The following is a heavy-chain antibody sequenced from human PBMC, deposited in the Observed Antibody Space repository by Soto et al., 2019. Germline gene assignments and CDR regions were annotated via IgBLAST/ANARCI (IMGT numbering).Heavy chain of an antibody. V-gene: IGHV1-18*04. CDR2: INPNNGNT. CDR3: ARRQLVHYYYYMDV. CDR1: GYTFTGYY. D-gene: IGHD6-6*01. Sequence: GASVKVSCKASGYTFTGYYMHWVRQAPGQGLEWMGWINPNNGNTNYAQKLQGRVTMTTDTSTNTAYMELRSLRSDDTAVYCCARRQLVHYYYYMDVWGKGTTVTVSS. J-gene: IGHJ6*03.